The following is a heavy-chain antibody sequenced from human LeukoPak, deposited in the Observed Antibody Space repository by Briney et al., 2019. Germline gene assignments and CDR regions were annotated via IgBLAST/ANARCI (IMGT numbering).Heavy chain of an antibody. V-gene: IGHV4-38-2*02. J-gene: IGHJ4*02. Sequence: SETLSLTCTVSGGSISSYYWGWIRQPPGKGLEWIGSIYHSGSTYFNPSLKSRVTISVDTSKNQFSLRLSSVTAADTAVYYCARDSAKLGYFDYWGQGTLVTVSS. CDR2: IYHSGST. CDR1: GGSISSYY. CDR3: ARDSAKLGYFDY. D-gene: IGHD3-16*01.